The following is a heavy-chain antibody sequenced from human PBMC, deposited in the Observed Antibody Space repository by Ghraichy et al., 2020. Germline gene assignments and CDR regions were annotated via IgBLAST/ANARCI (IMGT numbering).Heavy chain of an antibody. D-gene: IGHD3-16*01. J-gene: IGHJ3*02. V-gene: IGHV4-59*01. Sequence: SETLSLTCTVSGGSITSYYWSWIRQPPGKGLEWIVYTHHTGSTNYNPSLQSRVTISVDTSKNQVSLKLNSVTAADTAVYYCAKVRSGGASFDIWGQGTIITVSS. CDR1: GGSITSYY. CDR2: THHTGST. CDR3: AKVRSGGASFDI.